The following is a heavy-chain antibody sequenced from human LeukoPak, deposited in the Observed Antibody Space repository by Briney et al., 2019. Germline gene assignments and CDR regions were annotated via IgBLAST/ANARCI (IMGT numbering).Heavy chain of an antibody. CDR1: GGTFSSYA. V-gene: IGHV1-69*04. J-gene: IGHJ6*02. Sequence: SVRVSYKASGGTFSSYAISWVRQAPGQGLEWMGRIIPIFGIANYAQKFQGRVTITADKSTSTAYMELSSLRSEDTAAYYCARDLLEMATIKSYYYGMDVWGQGTTVTVSS. CDR3: ARDLLEMATIKSYYYGMDV. CDR2: IIPIFGIA. D-gene: IGHD5-24*01.